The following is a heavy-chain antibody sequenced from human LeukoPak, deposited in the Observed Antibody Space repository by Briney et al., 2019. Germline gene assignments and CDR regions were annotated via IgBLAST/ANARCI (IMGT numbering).Heavy chain of an antibody. CDR1: GYTLTELS. V-gene: IGHV1-24*01. J-gene: IGHJ4*02. CDR3: ATPTGGTIFGVVMPFDY. CDR2: FDPEDGET. D-gene: IGHD3-3*01. Sequence: ASVKVSCKVSGYTLTELSMHWVRQAPGKGLEWMGGFDPEDGETIYAQKFQGRVTMTEDTSTDTAYMELSSLRSEDTAVYYCATPTGGTIFGVVMPFDYWGQGTLVTVSS.